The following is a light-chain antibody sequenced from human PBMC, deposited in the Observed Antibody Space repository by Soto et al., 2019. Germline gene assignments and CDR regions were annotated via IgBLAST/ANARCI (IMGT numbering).Light chain of an antibody. J-gene: IGKJ1*01. CDR1: QSVSSN. CDR3: QQCNNWPRT. V-gene: IGKV3-15*01. Sequence: EIVMTQSPATLSVSPGERATLSCSASQSVSSNLAWYQQKPGQAPRLLIYGASTRATGIPARFSGSGSGTEFTLTISSLQSEDFAVYYCQQCNNWPRTFGQGTKVEIK. CDR2: GAS.